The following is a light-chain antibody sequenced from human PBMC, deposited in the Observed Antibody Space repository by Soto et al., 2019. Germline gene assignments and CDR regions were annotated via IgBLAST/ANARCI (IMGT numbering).Light chain of an antibody. CDR3: QQSSESPLT. J-gene: IGKJ2*01. CDR1: QNINKF. V-gene: IGKV1-39*01. Sequence: DIQMTQSPSSLSASVGDRVTITCRASQNINKFLKWYQQKPGRAPTLLIFAASNLEDGLPSKVLGSGSGTDFTLTTRSLQTEDLATYDCQQSSESPLTCGQGT. CDR2: AAS.